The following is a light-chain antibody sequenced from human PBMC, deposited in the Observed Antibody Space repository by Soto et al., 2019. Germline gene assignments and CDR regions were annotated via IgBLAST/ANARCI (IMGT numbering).Light chain of an antibody. CDR3: SSYAGNNNLYV. CDR1: SSDVGTYNY. V-gene: IGLV2-8*01. CDR2: EVN. J-gene: IGLJ1*01. Sequence: QSALTPPPSASGSPGQSVTISCTETSSDVGTYNYVSWYQQHPGKAPKLMIYEVNKRPAGVPDRFSGSKSGIMASLTVSGLQAEDEADYYCSSYAGNNNLYVFGTGTKVTVL.